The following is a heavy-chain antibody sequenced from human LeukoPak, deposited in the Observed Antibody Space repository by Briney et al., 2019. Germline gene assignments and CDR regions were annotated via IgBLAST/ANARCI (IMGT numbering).Heavy chain of an antibody. Sequence: PGGSLRLSCAASGFTFSSYTMKWVRQAPGKGLEWVSHISTSSSTIYYADSVKGRFTISRDNAKNSLYLQMNSLRAEDTAVYYCARDFSGSYYFDYWGQGTLVAVSS. CDR2: ISTSSSTI. J-gene: IGHJ4*02. CDR3: ARDFSGSYYFDY. V-gene: IGHV3-48*01. D-gene: IGHD5-12*01. CDR1: GFTFSSYT.